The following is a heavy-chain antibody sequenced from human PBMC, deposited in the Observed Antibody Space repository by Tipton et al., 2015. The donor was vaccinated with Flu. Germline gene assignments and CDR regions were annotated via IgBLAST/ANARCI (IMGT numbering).Heavy chain of an antibody. CDR3: ARVGVVTPFDY. Sequence: TLSLTCTVSGGSITNDKYSWSWIRQPAGKGLEWIGRIYTSGSTKYNPSLESRVTISVDTSKNQFSLKLSSVTAADTAVYYCARVGVVTPFDYWGQGTLVTVSS. D-gene: IGHD4-23*01. CDR2: IYTSGST. CDR1: GGSITNDKYS. V-gene: IGHV4-61*02. J-gene: IGHJ4*02.